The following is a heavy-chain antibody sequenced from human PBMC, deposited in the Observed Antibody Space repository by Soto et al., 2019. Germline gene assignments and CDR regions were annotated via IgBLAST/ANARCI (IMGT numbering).Heavy chain of an antibody. CDR2: IYHTGST. Sequence: TSETLSLTCAVYGGSFSGYYWSWIRQPPGKGLEWVGEIYHTGSTNYNPSLKSRLTISVDTSKNQFSLKLSSVTAADTAVYYCARHHDSWGQGTLVTVSS. V-gene: IGHV4-34*01. CDR3: ARHHDS. J-gene: IGHJ4*02. CDR1: GGSFSGYY.